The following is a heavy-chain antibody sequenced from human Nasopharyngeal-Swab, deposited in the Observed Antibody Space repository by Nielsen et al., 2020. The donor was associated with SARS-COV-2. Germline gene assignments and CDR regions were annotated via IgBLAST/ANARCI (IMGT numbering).Heavy chain of an antibody. J-gene: IGHJ6*02. Sequence: GESLKISCAASGFTFSSYAMSWVRQAPGKGLEWVANIKQDGSEKYYVDSVKGRFTISRDNAKNSLYLQMNSLRAEDTAVYYCARDQADCSGGSCPYYYYGMDVWGQGTTVTVSS. CDR2: IKQDGSEK. CDR3: ARDQADCSGGSCPYYYYGMDV. D-gene: IGHD2-15*01. CDR1: GFTFSSYA. V-gene: IGHV3-7*01.